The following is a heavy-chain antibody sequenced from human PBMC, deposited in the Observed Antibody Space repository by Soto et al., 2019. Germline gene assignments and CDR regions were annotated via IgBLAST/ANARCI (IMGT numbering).Heavy chain of an antibody. J-gene: IGHJ3*02. D-gene: IGHD6-19*01. CDR3: ARVPPSCWADAFDI. Sequence: QVQLVESGGGLVKPGGSLRLSCAASGFTFSDYYMSWLRQAPGKGLSWVSYISSSSSYTNYADSVKGRFTISRDNAKNSLYLQMNSLRAEYKAVYYCARVPPSCWADAFDIWGQGTMVTVSS. V-gene: IGHV3-11*05. CDR1: GFTFSDYY. CDR2: ISSSSSYT.